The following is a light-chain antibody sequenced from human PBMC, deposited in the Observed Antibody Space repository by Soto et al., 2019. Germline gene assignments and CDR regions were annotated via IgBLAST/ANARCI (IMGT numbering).Light chain of an antibody. Sequence: DIPMTQSPSSLSASVGDRVTITCRASQSISSYLNWYQQKPGKAPKLLIYAASSLQSGVPSRFSGSGSGTDFTLTISSLQPEDFATYYCQQSYSTPWTFGQGTRLEI. CDR2: AAS. J-gene: IGKJ5*01. CDR1: QSISSY. CDR3: QQSYSTPWT. V-gene: IGKV1-39*01.